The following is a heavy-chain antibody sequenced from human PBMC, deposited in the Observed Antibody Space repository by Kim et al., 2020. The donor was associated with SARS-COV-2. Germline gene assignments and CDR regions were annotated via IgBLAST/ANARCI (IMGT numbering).Heavy chain of an antibody. D-gene: IGHD6-6*01. CDR3: VREPSS. CDR1: GFSFSDYY. Sequence: GGSLRLSCAASGFSFSDYYMNWIRQAPGKGLEWVAYISGDGGSINYADSVNGRFTISRDNARNSLSLQMNSLAPEDTAVYYCVREPSSWGQGSLVTVSS. CDR2: ISGDGGSI. J-gene: IGHJ5*02. V-gene: IGHV3-11*01.